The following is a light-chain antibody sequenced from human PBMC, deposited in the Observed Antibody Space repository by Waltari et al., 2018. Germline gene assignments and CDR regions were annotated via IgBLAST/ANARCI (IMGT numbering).Light chain of an antibody. CDR3: LQTYSTLMFS. V-gene: IGKV1-39*01. J-gene: IGKJ3*01. CDR2: DAS. CDR1: QSITNY. Sequence: DIQMTQSPSSLSASVGDRVTMTCRASQSITNYLSWYQHKLGEAPNLLVYDASTLVSGVPSRFNGSGSGTEFTLTISSLQPEDLVTYYCLQTYSTLMFSFGPGTKVDL.